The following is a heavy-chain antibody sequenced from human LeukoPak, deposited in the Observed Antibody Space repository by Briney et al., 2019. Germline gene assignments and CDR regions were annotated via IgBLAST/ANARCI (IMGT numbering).Heavy chain of an antibody. CDR1: GFTFSSYW. V-gene: IGHV3-74*01. CDR2: INSDGSST. Sequence: PGGSLRLSCSASGFTFSSYWMHWVRQAPGKGLVWVSRINSDGSSTSYADSVKGRFAISRDNAKNTLYLRMNSLRAEDTAVYYCARDVVGAIPLDYWGQGTLVTVSS. CDR3: ARDVVGAIPLDY. D-gene: IGHD1-26*01. J-gene: IGHJ4*02.